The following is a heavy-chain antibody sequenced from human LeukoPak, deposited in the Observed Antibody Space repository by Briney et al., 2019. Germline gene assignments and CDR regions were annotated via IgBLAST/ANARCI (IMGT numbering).Heavy chain of an antibody. Sequence: TTGGSLRLSCAASGFTFSNAWMSWVRQAPRKGVEWVGRIKSKTDGGTTDYAAPVKGRFTISRDDSKNTLYLQMNSLKTEDTAVYYCTTDFAYCGGDCYHIWGQGTMVTVSS. CDR3: TTDFAYCGGDCYHI. CDR1: GFTFSNAW. CDR2: IKSKTDGGTT. J-gene: IGHJ3*02. V-gene: IGHV3-15*01. D-gene: IGHD2-21*01.